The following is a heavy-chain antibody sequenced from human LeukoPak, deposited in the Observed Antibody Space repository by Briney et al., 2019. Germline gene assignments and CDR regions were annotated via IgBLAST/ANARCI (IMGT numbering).Heavy chain of an antibody. Sequence: RPGGSLRLSCAASGFTFSSYAMHWVRQAPGKGLEWVAVISYDGSNKYYADSVKGRFTISRDNSKNTLYLQMNSLRAEDTAVYYCARDRLQLWGQNWFDPWGQGTLVTVSS. CDR2: ISYDGSNK. CDR1: GFTFSSYA. J-gene: IGHJ5*02. V-gene: IGHV3-30-3*01. CDR3: ARDRLQLWGQNWFDP. D-gene: IGHD5-18*01.